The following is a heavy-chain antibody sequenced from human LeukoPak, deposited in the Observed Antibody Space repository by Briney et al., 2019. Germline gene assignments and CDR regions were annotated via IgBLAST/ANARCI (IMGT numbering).Heavy chain of an antibody. J-gene: IGHJ4*02. CDR2: ISGSGGIT. D-gene: IGHD3-22*01. V-gene: IGHV3-23*01. CDR1: ELTFNNYA. Sequence: GGSLRLSCASPELTFNNYAMSWVRQAPGKGLECVSGISGSGGITYYADSVKGRFTISRDNSKNTLYLQMNSLRGDDTAVYYCAKRDYSDSNTYSPLFASWGVGTLVTVSS. CDR3: AKRDYSDSNTYSPLFAS.